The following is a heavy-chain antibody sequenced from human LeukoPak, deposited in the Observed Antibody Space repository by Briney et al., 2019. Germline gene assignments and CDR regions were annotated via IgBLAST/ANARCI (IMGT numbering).Heavy chain of an antibody. D-gene: IGHD3-10*01. CDR1: GYSFTGYY. J-gene: IGHJ4*02. CDR2: INPNSGGT. Sequence: ASVKVSCKASGYSFTGYYMHWVRQAPGQGLEWMGWINPNSGGTNYAQKFQGRVTMTRDTSISTAYMELGRLRSDDTAVYYCARRYNSGSDELDYWGQGTLVTVSS. V-gene: IGHV1-2*02. CDR3: ARRYNSGSDELDY.